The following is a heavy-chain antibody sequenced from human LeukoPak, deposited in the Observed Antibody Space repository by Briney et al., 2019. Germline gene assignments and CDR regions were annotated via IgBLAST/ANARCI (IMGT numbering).Heavy chain of an antibody. J-gene: IGHJ4*02. CDR2: ISYDGSNK. D-gene: IGHD4-17*01. CDR3: ARNDYGDYSPPPPDY. V-gene: IGHV3-30-3*01. Sequence: GGSLRLSCAASGFTFSSYAMHWVRQAPGKGLEWVAVISYDGSNKYYADSVKGRFTISRDNSKNTLYLQMNSLRAEDTAVYYCARNDYGDYSPPPPDYWGQGTLVTVSS. CDR1: GFTFSSYA.